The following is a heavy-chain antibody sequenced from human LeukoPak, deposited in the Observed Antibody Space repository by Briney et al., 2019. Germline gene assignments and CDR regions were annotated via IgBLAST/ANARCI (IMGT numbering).Heavy chain of an antibody. Sequence: SETLSLTCAVYGGSFSGYYWSWIRQPPGKGLEWIGYIHYSGSTNYNPSLKSRVTISVDTSKNQFSLKLTSVTAADTAVYYCARHYVYGSGSQEYWGQGTLVTVSS. CDR2: IHYSGST. CDR1: GGSFSGYY. J-gene: IGHJ4*02. V-gene: IGHV4-59*08. D-gene: IGHD3-10*01. CDR3: ARHYVYGSGSQEY.